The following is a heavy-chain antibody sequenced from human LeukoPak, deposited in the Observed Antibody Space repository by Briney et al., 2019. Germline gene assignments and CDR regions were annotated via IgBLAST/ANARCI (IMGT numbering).Heavy chain of an antibody. Sequence: PSETLSLTCTVSGGSISSYYWSWIRQPPGKGLEWIGYIYYSGSTNYTPSLKSRVTISVDTSKNQFSLKLSSVTAADTAVYYCAHEVDTAMVTWGQGTLVTVSS. CDR1: GGSISSYY. CDR2: IYYSGST. D-gene: IGHD5-18*01. J-gene: IGHJ4*02. V-gene: IGHV4-59*08. CDR3: AHEVDTAMVT.